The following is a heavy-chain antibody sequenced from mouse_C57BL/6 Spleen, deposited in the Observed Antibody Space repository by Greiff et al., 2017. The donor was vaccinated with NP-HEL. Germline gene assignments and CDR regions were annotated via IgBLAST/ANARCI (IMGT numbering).Heavy chain of an antibody. CDR2: ISNLAYSI. Sequence: EVQVVESGGGLVQPGGSLKLSCAASGFTFSDYGMAWVRQAPRKGPEWVAFISNLAYSIYYADTVTGRFTISRENAKNTLYLEMSSLRSEDTAMYYCASLTGYYAMDYWGQGTSVTVSS. J-gene: IGHJ4*01. CDR3: ASLTGYYAMDY. V-gene: IGHV5-15*01. D-gene: IGHD4-1*01. CDR1: GFTFSDYG.